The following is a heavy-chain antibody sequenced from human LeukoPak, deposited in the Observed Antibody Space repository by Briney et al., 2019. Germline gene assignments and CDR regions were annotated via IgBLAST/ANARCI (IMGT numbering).Heavy chain of an antibody. CDR3: ARGGVPVVAASFDY. D-gene: IGHD2-15*01. CDR2: IIPIFSTA. Sequence: SVKVSCKASGGTFSSYAISWVRQAPGQGLEWMGGIIPIFSTANYAQKFQGRVTITTDESTSTAYMELSSLRSEDTAVYYCARGGVPVVAASFDYWGQGTLVTVSS. J-gene: IGHJ4*02. V-gene: IGHV1-69*05. CDR1: GGTFSSYA.